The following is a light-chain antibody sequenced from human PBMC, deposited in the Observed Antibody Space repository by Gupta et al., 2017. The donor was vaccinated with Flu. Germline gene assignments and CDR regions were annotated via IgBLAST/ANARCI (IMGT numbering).Light chain of an antibody. CDR2: AAS. V-gene: IGKV3-20*01. J-gene: IGKJ2*01. CDR3: LQYGSTRGYT. Sequence: TQSLSPGERATLSCRASQRINLNYLAWFQQKPGQAPRLLIYAASSRATGITERFSGGGSGTDFTLTISRLEPEDFAVYFCLQYGSTRGYTFGQGTQLEIK. CDR1: QRINLNY.